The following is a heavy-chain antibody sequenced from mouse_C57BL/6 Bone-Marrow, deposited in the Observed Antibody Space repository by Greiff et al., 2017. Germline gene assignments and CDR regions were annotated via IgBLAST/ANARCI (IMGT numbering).Heavy chain of an antibody. CDR3: VRGVTTWYFDV. D-gene: IGHD2-2*01. J-gene: IGHJ1*03. Sequence: EVQLVESGGGLVQPKGSLKLSCAASGFSFNTYAMNWVRQAPGKGLEWVARIRSKSNNYATYYADSVKDRFTISRDDSESMLYLQMNNLKTEDTAMYYCVRGVTTWYFDVWGTGTTVTVSS. CDR2: IRSKSNNYAT. CDR1: GFSFNTYA. V-gene: IGHV10-1*01.